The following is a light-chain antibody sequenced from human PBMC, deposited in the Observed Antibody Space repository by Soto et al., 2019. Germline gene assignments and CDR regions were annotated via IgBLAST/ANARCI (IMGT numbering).Light chain of an antibody. Sequence: EIVLTQSPGTLSVSPGERATLSCRASKTISSNNLAWYQQKPGQAPSLLIYGTSSRATGIPDRFSGSGSGTDFTLTISRLEPEDFAIYYCQQYGSWTFGQGTKVEI. J-gene: IGKJ1*01. CDR1: KTISSNN. CDR2: GTS. V-gene: IGKV3-20*01. CDR3: QQYGSWT.